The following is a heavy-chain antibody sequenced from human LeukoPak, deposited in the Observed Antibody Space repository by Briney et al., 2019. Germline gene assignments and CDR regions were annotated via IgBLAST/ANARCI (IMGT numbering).Heavy chain of an antibody. CDR2: INHSGST. CDR1: GGSFSGYY. V-gene: IGHV4-34*01. J-gene: IGHJ4*02. Sequence: SSETLSLTCAVYGGSFSGYYWSWIRQPPGKGLEWIGEINHSGSTNYNPSLKSRVTISVDTSKNQFSLKLSSVTAADTAVYYCASLRTRVLWGGNAESIDYWGQGTLVTVSS. CDR3: ASLRTRVLWGGNAESIDY. D-gene: IGHD2-15*01.